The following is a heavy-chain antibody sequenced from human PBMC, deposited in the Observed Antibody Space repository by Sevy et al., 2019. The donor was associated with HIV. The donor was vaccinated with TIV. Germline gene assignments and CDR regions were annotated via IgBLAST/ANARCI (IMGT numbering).Heavy chain of an antibody. J-gene: IGHJ6*03. CDR2: IYYSGST. V-gene: IGHV4-59*01. CDR1: GGSISSYY. CDR3: ARAAAGLQDYYYYYMDV. D-gene: IGHD6-13*01. Sequence: GSLRLSCTVSGGSISSYYWSWIRQPPGKGLEWIGYIYYSGSTNYNPSLKSRVTISVDTSKNQFSLKLSSVTAADTAVYYCARAAAGLQDYYYYYMDVWGKGTTVTVSS.